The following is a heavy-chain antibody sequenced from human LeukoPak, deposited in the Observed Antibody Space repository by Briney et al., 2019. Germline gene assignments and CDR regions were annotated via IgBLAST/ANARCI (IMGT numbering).Heavy chain of an antibody. CDR2: IYSSGST. J-gene: IGHJ4*02. D-gene: IGHD4/OR15-4a*01. V-gene: IGHV4-4*07. CDR1: GGSITSYY. CDR3: ARDAKGARSFDY. Sequence: SETLTLTCTVSGGSITSYYWSWIRQSAGKGLEWIGRIYSSGSTNYNPSLKSRVTMSVDTSKTQFSLKLSSVTAADTAVYYCARDAKGARSFDYWGQGTLVTVSS.